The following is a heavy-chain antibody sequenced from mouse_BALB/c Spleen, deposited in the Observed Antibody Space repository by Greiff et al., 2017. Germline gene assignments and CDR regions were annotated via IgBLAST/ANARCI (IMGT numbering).Heavy chain of an antibody. Sequence: EVQLQQSGAELVKPGASVKLSCTASGFNIKDTYMHWVKQRPEQGLEWIGRIDPANGNTKYDPKFQGKATITADTSSNTAYLQLSSLTSEDTAVYYCARSYYEDYFDYWGQGTTLTVSS. D-gene: IGHD2-10*01. CDR2: IDPANGNT. CDR3: ARSYYEDYFDY. CDR1: GFNIKDTY. V-gene: IGHV14-3*02. J-gene: IGHJ2*01.